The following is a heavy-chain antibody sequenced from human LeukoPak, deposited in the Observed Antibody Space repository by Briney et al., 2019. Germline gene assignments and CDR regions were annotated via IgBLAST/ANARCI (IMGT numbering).Heavy chain of an antibody. CDR2: IYYSGIT. J-gene: IGHJ3*02. CDR3: ARELITKADAFDI. CDR1: GGSISSSSYY. V-gene: IGHV4-39*07. Sequence: SETLSLTCTVSGGSISSSSYYWGWIRQPPGKGLEWIGSIYYSGITYYNPSLKSRVTISVDTSKNQFSLKLSSVTAADTAVYYCARELITKADAFDIWGQGTMVTVSS. D-gene: IGHD1-20*01.